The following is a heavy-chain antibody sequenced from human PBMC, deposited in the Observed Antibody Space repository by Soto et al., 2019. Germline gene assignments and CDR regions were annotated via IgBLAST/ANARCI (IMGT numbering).Heavy chain of an antibody. Sequence: PGGSLRLSCAASGFTFTNYAMSWVRLAPGQGLEWVSTIPGSGGHKLHPEYADSVKGRFTISRDNSKNTLYLQMNSLRAEDTAVYYCAKTQPGIAVAGPLWFDPWGQGTLVTVSS. D-gene: IGHD6-19*01. CDR3: AKTQPGIAVAGPLWFDP. J-gene: IGHJ5*02. CDR2: IPGSGGHKLHP. V-gene: IGHV3-23*01. CDR1: GFTFTNYA.